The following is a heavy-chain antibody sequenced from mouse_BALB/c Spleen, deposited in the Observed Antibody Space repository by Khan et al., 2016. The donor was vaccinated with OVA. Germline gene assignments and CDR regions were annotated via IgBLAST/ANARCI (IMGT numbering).Heavy chain of an antibody. CDR3: ARAYYRYDGYYAMDY. CDR1: GFSLSRYN. V-gene: IGHV2-6-4*01. J-gene: IGHJ4*01. D-gene: IGHD2-14*01. CDR2: IWGGGTT. Sequence: QVQLKQSGPGLVAPSQSLSITCTVSGFSLSRYNIHWVRQPPGKGLEWLGMIWGGGTTDYNSTLKSRLSISKDNSKSQVFLEMNRLQTEDTAMYYCARAYYRYDGYYAMDYWGQGTSVTVSS.